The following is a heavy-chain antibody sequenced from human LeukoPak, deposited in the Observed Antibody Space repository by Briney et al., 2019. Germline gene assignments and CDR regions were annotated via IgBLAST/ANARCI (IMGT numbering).Heavy chain of an antibody. CDR3: AREGCSGGSCYVNFDY. Sequence: ASVKVSCKASGYTFTGYYMHWVRQAPGQGLEWMGWINPNSGGTNYAQKFQGRVTMTRDTSISTAYMELSRLRSDDTAVYYCAREGCSGGSCYVNFDYWGQGTLVTVSS. V-gene: IGHV1-2*02. CDR2: INPNSGGT. J-gene: IGHJ4*02. CDR1: GYTFTGYY. D-gene: IGHD2-15*01.